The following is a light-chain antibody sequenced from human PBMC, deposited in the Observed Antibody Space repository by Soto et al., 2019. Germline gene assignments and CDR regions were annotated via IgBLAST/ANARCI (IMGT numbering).Light chain of an antibody. CDR3: QHYGNSAWT. CDR1: QGINRK. J-gene: IGKJ1*01. Sequence: IVMTQSPATLSVSPGERVTFSCRASQGINRKLAWYQHKAGQAPRLLISGASTGATGIPARFSGSGSGTEFTLAIYCLQSEDCAVYYCQHYGNSAWTFGQGNEVEIK. CDR2: GAS. V-gene: IGKV3-15*01.